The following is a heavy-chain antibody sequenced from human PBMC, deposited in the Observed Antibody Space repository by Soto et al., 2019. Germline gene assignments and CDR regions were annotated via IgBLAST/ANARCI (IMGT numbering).Heavy chain of an antibody. CDR1: GGSIISGDYY. CDR3: ARVGGRYCSSTSCRNNWFDP. D-gene: IGHD2-2*01. J-gene: IGHJ5*02. V-gene: IGHV4-30-4*01. CDR2: IYYSGST. Sequence: SETLSLTCTVSGGSIISGDYYWSWIRQPPGKGLEWIGYIYYSGSTYYNPSLKSRVTISVDTSKHQFSLKLSSVTAADTAVYFCARVGGRYCSSTSCRNNWFDPWGQGTLVTVSS.